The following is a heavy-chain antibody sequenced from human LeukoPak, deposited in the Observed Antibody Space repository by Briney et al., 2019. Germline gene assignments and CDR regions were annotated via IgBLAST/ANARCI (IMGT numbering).Heavy chain of an antibody. CDR3: ARRTTYDAFDM. V-gene: IGHV1-8*01. CDR1: GFTFTSSD. Sequence: GASVKVSCKTSGFTFTSSDFNWVRQATGQGLEWMGWMNANSGNTGYAPKFQDRVTMTRNTSISTAYMELSSLRSEDTAVYYCARRTTYDAFDMWGQGTMVTVSS. J-gene: IGHJ3*02. D-gene: IGHD1-14*01. CDR2: MNANSGNT.